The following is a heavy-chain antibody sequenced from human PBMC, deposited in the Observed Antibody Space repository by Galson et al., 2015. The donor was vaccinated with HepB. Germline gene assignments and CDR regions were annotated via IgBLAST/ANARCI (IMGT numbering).Heavy chain of an antibody. CDR1: GLTFSSYA. V-gene: IGHV3-23*01. J-gene: IGHJ6*02. CDR3: AKGGNDYVWGSYRLWGLGMDV. D-gene: IGHD3-16*02. CDR2: ISGRGGST. Sequence: SLRLSCAASGLTFSSYAMSWVRQAPGKGLEWVSGISGRGGSTYYADSVKGRFTISRDNPKNTLYLQMNNLRAEDTAVYYCAKGGNDYVWGSYRLWGLGMDVWGQGTTVTVSS.